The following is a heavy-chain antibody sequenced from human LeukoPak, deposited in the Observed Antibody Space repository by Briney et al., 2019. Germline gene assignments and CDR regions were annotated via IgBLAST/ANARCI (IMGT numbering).Heavy chain of an antibody. Sequence: SETLSLTCTVSGGSISDYYWSWIRQSPGKGREWIGYIYYSGTTNYNPSLKSRVTISVDTSKNQFSLKLSSVTAADTAVYLCSRAVAGSVGWFDPWGQGTLVTVSS. D-gene: IGHD6-19*01. V-gene: IGHV4-59*01. CDR3: SRAVAGSVGWFDP. CDR2: IYYSGTT. CDR1: GGSISDYY. J-gene: IGHJ5*02.